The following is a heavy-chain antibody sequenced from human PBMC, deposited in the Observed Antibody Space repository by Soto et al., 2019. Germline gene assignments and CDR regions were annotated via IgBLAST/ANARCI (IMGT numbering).Heavy chain of an antibody. Sequence: SETLSLTCTVSGGSFSKSSYYWGWIRQPPGKGLEWIGNVHYSGRTYYNPSLKSRVTISVDTSKNHFSLKLSSVTAADTALYYCSRRAPEGFDPWGQGTLVTVSS. CDR3: SRRAPEGFDP. J-gene: IGHJ5*02. CDR2: VHYSGRT. CDR1: GGSFSKSSYY. V-gene: IGHV4-39*02.